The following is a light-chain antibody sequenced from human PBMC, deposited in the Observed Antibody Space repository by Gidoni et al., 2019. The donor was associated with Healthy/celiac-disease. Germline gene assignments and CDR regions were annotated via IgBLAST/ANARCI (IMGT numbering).Light chain of an antibody. Sequence: QSSLTQPAYVSASPGQSITISCTGSRSDIGYYDCVSWYRQYPGKAPKMLIHNVNSRAPGVSDRVSGSKSGNTAALTISGLQTEDKSDYYCCSCTERNKIIFGGGTKVTVL. CDR3: CSCTERNKII. CDR2: NVN. V-gene: IGLV2-14*03. J-gene: IGLJ2*01. CDR1: RSDIGYYDC.